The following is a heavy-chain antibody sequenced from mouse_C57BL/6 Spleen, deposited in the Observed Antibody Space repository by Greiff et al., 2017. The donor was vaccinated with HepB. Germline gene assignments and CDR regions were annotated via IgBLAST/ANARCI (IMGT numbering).Heavy chain of an antibody. CDR2: IYPGDGDT. J-gene: IGHJ2*01. Sequence: QVQLKQSGPELVKPGASVKISCKASGYAFSSSWMNWVKQRPGKGLEWIGRIYPGDGDTNYNGKFKGKATLTADKSSSTAYMQLSSLTSEDSAVYFCARITTVVATPFDYWGQGTTLTVSS. D-gene: IGHD1-1*01. CDR1: GYAFSSSW. V-gene: IGHV1-82*01. CDR3: ARITTVVATPFDY.